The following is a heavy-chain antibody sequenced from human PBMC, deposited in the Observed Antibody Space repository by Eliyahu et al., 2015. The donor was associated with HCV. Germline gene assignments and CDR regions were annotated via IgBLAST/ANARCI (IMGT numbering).Heavy chain of an antibody. CDR1: GXXXXSSSFY. CDR2: IYYSGST. D-gene: IGHD6-19*01. V-gene: IGHV4-39*01. J-gene: IGHJ4*02. CDR3: ARLLPTTYSSGRYYYFDY. Sequence: QLQLQESGPGLVKPSETLSLTCTVSGXXXXSSSFYWGWIRQPPGKGLEWIGSIYYSGSTYYNPSLKSRVTISVDTSKNQFSLKLSSVTAADTAVYYCARLLPTTYSSGRYYYFDYWGQGTLVTVSS.